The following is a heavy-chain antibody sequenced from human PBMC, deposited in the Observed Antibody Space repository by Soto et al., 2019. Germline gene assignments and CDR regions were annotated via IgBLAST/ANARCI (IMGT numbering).Heavy chain of an antibody. CDR1: GYTFTGYD. J-gene: IGHJ4*02. D-gene: IGHD1-7*01. CDR3: GGEKGGTTGIDF. Sequence: QAQLVQSGAEVKKPGASVKVSCKASGYTFTGYDINWVRQATGQGLEWMGWMNPNSGNTGYAQNFQGRVTMTRDNSKNPAFQEVNSPGEGGSARDYWGGEKGGTTGIDFWGQGTLVTVSS. CDR2: MNPNSGNT. V-gene: IGHV1-8*01.